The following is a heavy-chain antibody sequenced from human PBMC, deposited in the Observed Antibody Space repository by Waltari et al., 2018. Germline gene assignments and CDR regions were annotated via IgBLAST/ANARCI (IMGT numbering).Heavy chain of an antibody. Sequence: QVQLQESGPGLVKPSETLSLTCTVSGGSISSYYWSWIRQPPGKGLEWIGYIYYSGSTNYNPSLKSRVTISVDTSKNQFSLKLSSGTAADTAVYYCARGGGSSPIFDYWGQGTLVTVSS. V-gene: IGHV4-59*01. CDR1: GGSISSYY. D-gene: IGHD6-6*01. CDR3: ARGGGSSPIFDY. CDR2: IYYSGST. J-gene: IGHJ4*02.